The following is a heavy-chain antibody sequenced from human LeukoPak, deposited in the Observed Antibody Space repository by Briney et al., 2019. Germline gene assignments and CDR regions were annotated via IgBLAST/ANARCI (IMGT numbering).Heavy chain of an antibody. CDR2: IPDTGST. CDR1: GVSLGSYY. D-gene: IGHD3-10*01. J-gene: IGHJ6*02. CDR3: ARHLAWYGTGSYYAYYYYGLDV. V-gene: IGHV4-59*08. Sequence: SETLSLTCTVSGVSLGSYYWSWLRQPPGQGLEWIGYIPDTGSTNYNPSLQSRVTMSVDTSNKYFSLKLRSVTAADTAVYYCARHLAWYGTGSYYAYYYYGLDVWGQGTTVTVSS.